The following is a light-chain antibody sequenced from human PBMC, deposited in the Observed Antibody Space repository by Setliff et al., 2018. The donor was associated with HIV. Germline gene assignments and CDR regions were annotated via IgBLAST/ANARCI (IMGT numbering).Light chain of an antibody. V-gene: IGLV2-11*01. CDR2: DVN. CDR3: CSYADSYTSLYV. Sequence: QSALAQPRSVSGSPGQSDTISCTGTSSDVGAYNYVSWHQHYPGKAPKLIIYDVNERPSGVPDRFSGSKSGNTASLTISGLQAEDEADYYCCSYADSYTSLYVFGTGTKVTVL. J-gene: IGLJ1*01. CDR1: SSDVGAYNY.